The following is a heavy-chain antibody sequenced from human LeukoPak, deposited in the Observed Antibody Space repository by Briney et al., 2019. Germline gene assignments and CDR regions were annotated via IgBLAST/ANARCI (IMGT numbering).Heavy chain of an antibody. V-gene: IGHV4-59*04. D-gene: IGHD3-22*01. CDR2: IYHSGST. J-gene: IGHJ3*02. Sequence: SETLSLTCTVSGGSISSYYWSWIRQPPGKGLEWIGYIYHSGSTYYNPSLKSRVTISVDRSKNQFSLKLSSVTAADTAVYYCAVQSGYDAFDIWGQGTMVTVSS. CDR3: AVQSGYDAFDI. CDR1: GGSISSYY.